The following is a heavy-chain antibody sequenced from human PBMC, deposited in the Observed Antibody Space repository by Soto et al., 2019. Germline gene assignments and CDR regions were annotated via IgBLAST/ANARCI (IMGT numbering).Heavy chain of an antibody. D-gene: IGHD2-2*03. CDR2: ISYDGSNK. V-gene: IGHV3-30-3*01. Sequence: QVQLVEYGGGVVQPGRSLRLSCAASGFTFSSYAMHWVRQAQGKGLEWVAVISYDGSNKYYADSVKGRFTISRDNSKNTLYLQMNSLRAEDTAVYYCARDNTLAGYCSSTSCYPGFDYWGQGTLVTVSS. J-gene: IGHJ4*02. CDR1: GFTFSSYA. CDR3: ARDNTLAGYCSSTSCYPGFDY.